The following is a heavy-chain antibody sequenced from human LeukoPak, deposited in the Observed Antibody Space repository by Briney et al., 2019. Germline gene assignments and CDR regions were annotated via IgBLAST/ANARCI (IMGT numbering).Heavy chain of an antibody. Sequence: GGSLRLSCAASGFTFSTYAMSWVRQAPGKGLEWVSSISGNGGSAYYADSVKGRFTISRDNSKNTLYLQMHSLGAEDTAVYYCASTLVARCFDYWGQGTLVTVSS. V-gene: IGHV3-23*01. CDR2: ISGNGGSA. CDR3: ASTLVARCFDY. CDR1: GFTFSTYA. D-gene: IGHD6-6*01. J-gene: IGHJ4*02.